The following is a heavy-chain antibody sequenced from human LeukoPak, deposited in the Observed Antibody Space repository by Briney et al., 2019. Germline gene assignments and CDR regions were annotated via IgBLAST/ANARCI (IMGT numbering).Heavy chain of an antibody. D-gene: IGHD3-10*02. CDR2: ISSSSSYI. CDR1: AFTFSSYS. V-gene: IGHV3-21*01. CDR3: ARDAGGRYYVPNWFDP. J-gene: IGHJ5*02. Sequence: VGSLRLSCAASAFTFSSYSMNWVRRAPGKGLEGGSSISSSSSYIYYAESVKGRFTISRDNAKNSLYLQMNSLRAEDTAVYYCARDAGGRYYVPNWFDPWGQGTLVTVSS.